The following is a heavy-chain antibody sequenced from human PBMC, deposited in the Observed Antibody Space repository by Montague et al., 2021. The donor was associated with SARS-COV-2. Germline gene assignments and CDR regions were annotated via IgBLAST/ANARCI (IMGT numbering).Heavy chain of an antibody. D-gene: IGHD3-3*01. CDR2: KYYSGST. CDR3: ATLPPSITIFGVVQGYYFDD. J-gene: IGHJ4*02. CDR1: GASISSRSYY. V-gene: IGHV4-39*01. Sequence: SETLSLTCTVSGASISSRSYYWGWIRQPPGKGLEWIGFKYYSGSTYYNPTLKSRVTISVDTSKNQLSLKPSSVTAADTAVYYCATLPPSITIFGVVQGYYFDDWGQGTLVTVSS.